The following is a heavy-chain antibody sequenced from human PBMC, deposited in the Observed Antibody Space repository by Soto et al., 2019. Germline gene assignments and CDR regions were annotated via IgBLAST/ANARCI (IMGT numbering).Heavy chain of an antibody. V-gene: IGHV3-21*01. CDR2: ISSSSSYI. D-gene: IGHD6-13*01. CDR1: GFTFSSYS. J-gene: IGHJ3*02. CDR3: ARDGIAAAGTFRGAFDI. Sequence: GGSLRLSCAASGFTFSSYSMNWVRQAPGKGLEWVSSISSSSSYIYYADSVKGRFTISRDNAKNSLYLQMNSLRAEDTAVYYCARDGIAAAGTFRGAFDIWGQGTMVTV.